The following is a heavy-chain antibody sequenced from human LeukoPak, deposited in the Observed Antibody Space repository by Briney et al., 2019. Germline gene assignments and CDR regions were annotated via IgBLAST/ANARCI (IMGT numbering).Heavy chain of an antibody. V-gene: IGHV4-39*07. D-gene: IGHD6-13*01. J-gene: IGHJ4*02. CDR1: GGSISSSSYY. CDR3: ARRRRGYSSSWYDY. CDR2: INHSGST. Sequence: PSETLSLTCTVSGGSISSSSYYWGWIRQPPGKGLEWIGEINHSGSTNYNPSLKSRVTISVDTSKNQFSLKLSSVTAADTAVYYCARRRRGYSSSWYDYWGQGTLVTVSS.